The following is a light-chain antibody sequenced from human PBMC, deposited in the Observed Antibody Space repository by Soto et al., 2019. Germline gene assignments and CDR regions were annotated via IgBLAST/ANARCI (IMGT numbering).Light chain of an antibody. CDR3: QSYDSSLSAWV. Sequence: QSVLTQPPSASGAPGQRVTMSCTGSSSNIGAGYDVHWFQQLPGTAPRLLIYGNINRLAGVPARFSGSKSGTSASLAITGLQAEEEADYYCQSYDSSLSAWVFGGGTKLTVL. J-gene: IGLJ2*01. CDR2: GNI. V-gene: IGLV1-40*01. CDR1: SSNIGAGYD.